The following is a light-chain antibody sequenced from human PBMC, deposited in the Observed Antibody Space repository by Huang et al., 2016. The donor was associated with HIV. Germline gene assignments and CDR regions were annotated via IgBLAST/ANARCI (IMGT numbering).Light chain of an antibody. Sequence: EIVMTQSPATMSVSQGKRATLSCRASQRVRSNLAWYQQKPGPAPRLLIYAASTRAPGIPGRCSGSGSGKRFTLTISSLQSEDFAVYYCQQYNNWPRTFGQGTKVEIK. CDR1: QRVRSN. V-gene: IGKV3-15*01. CDR2: AAS. J-gene: IGKJ1*01. CDR3: QQYNNWPRT.